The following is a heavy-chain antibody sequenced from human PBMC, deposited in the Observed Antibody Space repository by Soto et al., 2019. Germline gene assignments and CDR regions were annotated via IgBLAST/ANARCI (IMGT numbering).Heavy chain of an antibody. CDR2: INPSGGST. Sequence: ALVKVSCKASGYSFTTYYIHCLSLAPGQGLEWMGMINPSGGSTNYAQKFQGRVTMTRDTSTTIVYMELTSLRSEDTAVYYCARAYQLLKYYFDYWGQGTLVTVSS. CDR3: ARAYQLLKYYFDY. CDR1: GYSFTTYY. J-gene: IGHJ4*02. D-gene: IGHD3-16*01. V-gene: IGHV1-46*01.